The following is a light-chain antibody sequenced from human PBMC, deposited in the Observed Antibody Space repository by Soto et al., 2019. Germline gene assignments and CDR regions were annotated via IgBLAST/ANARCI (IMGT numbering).Light chain of an antibody. CDR2: AAY. CDR1: QGISRY. V-gene: IGKV1-8*01. Sequence: AIRMTQSPSSFSASTGDRVTITCRASQGISRYLAWYQQKPGKAPKLLIYAAYTLQSGVPSRFSGSGYGTDFTLTRSCLQSEDFATYYCQQYYSYPSTFGPGTKVHI. CDR3: QQYYSYPST. J-gene: IGKJ3*01.